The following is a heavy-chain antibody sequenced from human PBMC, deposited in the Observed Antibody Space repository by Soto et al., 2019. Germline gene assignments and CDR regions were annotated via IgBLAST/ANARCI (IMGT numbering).Heavy chain of an antibody. J-gene: IGHJ4*03. CDR1: GFTFSSNA. CDR2: VSGDGYAS. CDR3: AKRNYSGSGSFALAT. Sequence: XESLSLSCAGSGFTFSSNAMSWVRQAPGKGLEWVSSVSGDGYASDYADSVKGRFTVSRHNSKNTLYLQMNSLRAEDTAVYYCAKRNYSGSGSFALATWGQGTLVTVSS. V-gene: IGHV3-23*01. D-gene: IGHD3-10*01.